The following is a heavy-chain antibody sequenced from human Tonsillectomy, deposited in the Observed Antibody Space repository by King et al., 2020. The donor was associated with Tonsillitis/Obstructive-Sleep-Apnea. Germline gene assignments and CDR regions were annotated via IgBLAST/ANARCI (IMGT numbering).Heavy chain of an antibody. J-gene: IGHJ3*02. CDR2: ISGRGDIT. CDR3: VKAPIIMVRGIAGDPFDI. V-gene: IGHV3-23*04. CDR1: GFTFSTYA. Sequence: VQLVESGGGLVQPGGSLRLSCAASGFTFSTYALSWVRQAPGKGLDWVSGISGRGDITYYADSVKGRFTISRDNSKNTLYLQMHSLRAEDTAVYYCVKAPIIMVRGIAGDPFDIWGQGTMVTVSS. D-gene: IGHD3-10*01.